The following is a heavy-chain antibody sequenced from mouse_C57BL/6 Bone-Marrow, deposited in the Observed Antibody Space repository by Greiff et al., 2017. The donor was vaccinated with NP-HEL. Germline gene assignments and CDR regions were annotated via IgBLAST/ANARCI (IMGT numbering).Heavy chain of an antibody. CDR2: IYPGSGST. CDR3: ARKGFAY. J-gene: IGHJ3*01. CDR1: GYTFTSYW. Sequence: VQLQQSGAELVKPGASVKMSCKASGYTFTSYWITWVKQRPGQGLEWIGDIYPGSGSTNYNEKFKSKATLTVDTSSSTAYMQLSSLTSEDSSVYYCARKGFAYWGQGTLVTVSA. V-gene: IGHV1-55*01.